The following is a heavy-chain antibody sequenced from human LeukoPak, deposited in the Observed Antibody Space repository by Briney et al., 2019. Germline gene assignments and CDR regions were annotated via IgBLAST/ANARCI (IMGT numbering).Heavy chain of an antibody. CDR1: GFTFSSYG. CDR3: ARGVKYSSSWFHYFDY. D-gene: IGHD6-13*01. CDR2: IWYDGSNQ. V-gene: IGHV3-33*01. Sequence: PERSLRLSCAASGFTFSSYGMHWVRQAPGKGLEWVAVIWYDGSNQYYADSVKGRFTISRDNSKNTLYLQMNSLRVEDTAVYYCARGVKYSSSWFHYFDYWGQGTLATVSS. J-gene: IGHJ4*02.